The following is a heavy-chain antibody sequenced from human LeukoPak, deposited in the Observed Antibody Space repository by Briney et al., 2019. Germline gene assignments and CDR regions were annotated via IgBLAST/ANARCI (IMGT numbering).Heavy chain of an antibody. Sequence: GASVKVSCKASGYTFTSYYMHWVRQAPGQGLEWMGIINPSGGSTIYAHKFQGRVTMTRDMSTSTVYMELNSLRSEDTAMYYCARDRSAAAAGRSWYFDLWGRGTLITVSS. J-gene: IGHJ2*01. V-gene: IGHV1-46*01. CDR2: INPSGGST. CDR1: GYTFTSYY. CDR3: ARDRSAAAAGRSWYFDL. D-gene: IGHD6-13*01.